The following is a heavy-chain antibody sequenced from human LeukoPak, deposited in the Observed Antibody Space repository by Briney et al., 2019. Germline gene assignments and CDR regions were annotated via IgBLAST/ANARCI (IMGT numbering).Heavy chain of an antibody. CDR2: VASDGST. CDR3: AKATVEGYED. J-gene: IGHJ4*02. D-gene: IGHD5-12*01. Sequence: PGGSLRLSCAASGITVSSNYMSWVRQAPGKGLEWVSVVASDGSTKYADSVKGRFAISRDNSKNTLYLQMNSLRAEDTGVYYCAKATVEGYEDWGQGTLVTVSS. CDR1: GITVSSNY. V-gene: IGHV3-53*01.